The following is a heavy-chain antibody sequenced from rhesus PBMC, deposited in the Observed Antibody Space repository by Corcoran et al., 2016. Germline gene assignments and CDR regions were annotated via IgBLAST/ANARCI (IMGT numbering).Heavy chain of an antibody. J-gene: IGHJ4*01. Sequence: EVRLVESGGGLVQPGGSLRLSCAASGFTFSDYYMTWVRQAPGKGPEWVGFIRNKANGVTTEYAASVKGRCTISRDDSKSIASLQMNSLKTEDTAVYYCARGYCTSTTCYSGPRDYWGQGVLVTVSS. CDR2: IRNKANGVTT. V-gene: IGHV3-116*02. D-gene: IGHD2-2*01. CDR1: GFTFSDYY. CDR3: ARGYCTSTTCYSGPRDY.